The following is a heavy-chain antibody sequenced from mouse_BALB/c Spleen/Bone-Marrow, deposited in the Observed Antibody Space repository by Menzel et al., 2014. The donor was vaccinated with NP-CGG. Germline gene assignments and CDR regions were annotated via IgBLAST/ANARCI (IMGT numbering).Heavy chain of an antibody. D-gene: IGHD2-2*01. CDR2: ISNGSSTI. V-gene: IGHV5-17*02. CDR1: GFTFSSFG. Sequence: EVQVVESGGGLVQPGGSRKLSCAASGFTFSSFGMHWVRQAPEKGLEWVAYISNGSSTIYYADTVKGRFTISRDNPKNTLFLQMTSLRSEDTAMYYCARSPYGYDGRDYWGQGTSVTVSS. J-gene: IGHJ4*01. CDR3: ARSPYGYDGRDY.